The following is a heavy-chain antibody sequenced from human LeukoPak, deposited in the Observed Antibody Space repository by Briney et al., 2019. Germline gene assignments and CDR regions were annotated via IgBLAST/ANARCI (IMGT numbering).Heavy chain of an antibody. J-gene: IGHJ4*02. CDR1: GYTLTELS. CDR3: ARVAKYQLLSHKYYFDY. CDR2: ISPNSGGT. Sequence: ASVKVSCKVSGYTLTELSMHWVRQAPGQGLEWMGWISPNSGGTQYAQKFQGRVTMTRDRSISTAYMELSGLKPDDTAVFYCARVAKYQLLSHKYYFDYWGQGTLVTVSS. D-gene: IGHD2-2*01. V-gene: IGHV1-2*02.